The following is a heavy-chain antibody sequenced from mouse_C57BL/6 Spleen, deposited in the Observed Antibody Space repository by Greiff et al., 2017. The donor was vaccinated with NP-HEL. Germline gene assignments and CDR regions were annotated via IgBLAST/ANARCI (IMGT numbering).Heavy chain of an antibody. J-gene: IGHJ1*03. D-gene: IGHD1-1*01. CDR3: ARSYYGSSYWYFDV. CDR1: GYTFTSYW. Sequence: QVQLQQPGAELVKPGASVKLSCKASGYTFTSYWMHWVKQRPGQGLEWIGMIHPNSGSTNYNEKFKSKATLTVDKSSSTAYMQLSSLTSEDSAVYYCARSYYGSSYWYFDVWVTGTTVTVSS. V-gene: IGHV1-64*01. CDR2: IHPNSGST.